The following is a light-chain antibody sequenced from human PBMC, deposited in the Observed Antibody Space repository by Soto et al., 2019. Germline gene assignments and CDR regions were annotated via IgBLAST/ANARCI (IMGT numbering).Light chain of an antibody. Sequence: DIQLTQSPSFLSASLGDRVTITCRASQDISSYLGWYQQKPGEAPKLLIYGASTLQSGVPSRFSGSGSGTEFTLTINGLQPEDSATYYCLQDFSYPRTFGQGTKVDIK. CDR3: LQDFSYPRT. V-gene: IGKV1-9*01. CDR2: GAS. CDR1: QDISSY. J-gene: IGKJ1*01.